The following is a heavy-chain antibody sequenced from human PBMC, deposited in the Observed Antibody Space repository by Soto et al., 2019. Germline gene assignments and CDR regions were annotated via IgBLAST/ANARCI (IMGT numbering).Heavy chain of an antibody. CDR1: GFTFSSYG. J-gene: IGHJ5*01. D-gene: IGHD6-13*01. Sequence: GGSLRLSCAASGFTFSSYGMHWVRQAPGKGLEWVAVIWYDGSNKYYADSVKGRFTISRDNSKNTLYLQMNSLRAEDTAVYYCARDRDSSSWFGYWGQGTLVTVSS. CDR3: ARDRDSSSWFGY. V-gene: IGHV3-33*01. CDR2: IWYDGSNK.